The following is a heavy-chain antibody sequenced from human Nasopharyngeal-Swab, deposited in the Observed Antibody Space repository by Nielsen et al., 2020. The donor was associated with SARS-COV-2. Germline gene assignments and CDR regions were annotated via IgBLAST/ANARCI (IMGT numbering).Heavy chain of an antibody. CDR1: GFTFSSYW. D-gene: IGHD2-2*01. CDR3: ARDRDYAGAFDI. V-gene: IGHV3-7*01. Sequence: GESLKISCAASGFTFSSYWMSRVRQAPGKGLEWVANIKQDGSEKYYVDSVKGRFTISRDNAKNSLYLQMNSLRAEDTAVYYCARDRDYAGAFDIWGQGTMVTVSS. CDR2: IKQDGSEK. J-gene: IGHJ3*02.